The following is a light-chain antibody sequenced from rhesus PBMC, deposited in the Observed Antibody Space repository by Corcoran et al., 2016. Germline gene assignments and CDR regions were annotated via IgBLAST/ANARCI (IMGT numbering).Light chain of an antibody. V-gene: IGKV1-74*01. CDR2: KAS. CDR3: QHSYGTPLT. J-gene: IGKJ4*01. Sequence: DIQMTQSPSSLSASVGDRVTITCRASENVNNYLHWYQQKPGKAPKLLIYKASTLQSGVPSRFSGSGSVTDFTLTISSLQPEDCATYYCQHSYGTPLTFGGGTKVELK. CDR1: ENVNNY.